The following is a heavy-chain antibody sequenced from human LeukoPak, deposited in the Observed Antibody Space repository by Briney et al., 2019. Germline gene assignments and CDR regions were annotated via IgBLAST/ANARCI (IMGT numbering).Heavy chain of an antibody. CDR3: ARGPLRGYSYGYPVTNWFDP. CDR2: INPSGST. Sequence: PSETLSLTCTVSGGSITSYYWSWIRQPTGKGLQWIGEINPSGSTNYNPSLKSRVTISVDTSKNQFSLKLSSVTAADTAVYYCARGPLRGYSYGYPVTNWFDPWGQGTLVTVSS. CDR1: GGSITSYY. V-gene: IGHV4-34*01. J-gene: IGHJ5*02. D-gene: IGHD5-18*01.